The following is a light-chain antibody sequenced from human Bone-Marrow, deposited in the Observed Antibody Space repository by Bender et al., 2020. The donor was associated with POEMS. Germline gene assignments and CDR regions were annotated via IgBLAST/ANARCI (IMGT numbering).Light chain of an antibody. CDR3: GTWDSSLSVWV. Sequence: QSVLTQPPSASGTPGQSVIISCSGTDSNFGGNNVNWYQHLPGTAPRLVVYSNYQRPSGVPDRFSGSKSATSATLGITGLHTGDEADYYCGTWDSSLSVWVFGGGTKLTVL. J-gene: IGLJ3*02. CDR2: SNY. V-gene: IGLV1-44*01. CDR1: DSNFGGNN.